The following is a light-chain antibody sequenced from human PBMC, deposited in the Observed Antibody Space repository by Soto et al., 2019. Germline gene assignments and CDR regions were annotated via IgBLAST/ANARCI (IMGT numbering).Light chain of an antibody. V-gene: IGLV1-47*01. J-gene: IGLJ1*01. Sequence: QSVLTQPPSASGTPGQRVTISCSGSSSNIGNHYVYWYQHLPGTAPKLLIYRNNQRPSGVPDRFSGSHSGTSGSLAISGLRSEDEADYYCAAWDDSLRGYVFGTGTKLT. CDR1: SSNIGNHY. CDR2: RNN. CDR3: AAWDDSLRGYV.